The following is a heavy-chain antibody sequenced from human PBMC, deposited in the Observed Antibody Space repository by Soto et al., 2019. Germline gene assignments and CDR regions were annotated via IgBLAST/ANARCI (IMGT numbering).Heavy chain of an antibody. CDR2: VSHDGRNT. D-gene: IGHD6-19*01. J-gene: IGHJ4*02. V-gene: IGHV3-30*18. Sequence: VQLVESGGGVVQPGRSLRLSCAASGFTFSDYAMHWVRQAPGKGLEWVAVVSHDGRNTHYADSVKGRFTIYRDSSKHAVSLKMTSLRAEDTAVYYGAKGGRQWLVTSDFNYWGQGALVTVSS. CDR3: AKGGRQWLVTSDFNY. CDR1: GFTFSDYA.